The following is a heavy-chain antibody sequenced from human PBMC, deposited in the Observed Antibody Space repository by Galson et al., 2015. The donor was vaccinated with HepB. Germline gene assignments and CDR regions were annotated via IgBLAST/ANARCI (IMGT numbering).Heavy chain of an antibody. CDR3: ARDGVRGDIVGVSRYNYMDV. D-gene: IGHD2-2*01. V-gene: IGHV3-33*01. CDR2: IWYDGTNK. J-gene: IGHJ6*03. Sequence: SLRLSCAASGFMFSSYGMHWVRQAPGKGLEWVAVIWYDGTNKYHVDSVKGRFTISRDNSKNTVSLQINRLRAEDTAVYYCARDGVRGDIVGVSRYNYMDVWGKGTTVTVSS. CDR1: GFMFSSYG.